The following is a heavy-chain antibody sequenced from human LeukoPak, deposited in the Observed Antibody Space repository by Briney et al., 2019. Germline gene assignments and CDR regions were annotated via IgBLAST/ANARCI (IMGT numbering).Heavy chain of an antibody. J-gene: IGHJ4*02. D-gene: IGHD6-19*01. CDR1: GGSISTYF. V-gene: IGHV4-59*08. Sequence: SETLSLTCTVSGGSISTYFWSWIRQPPGKGLELIGFIYYSGSTNYNPSLESRVAISVDTSKNQFSLKLTSVTAADTAVYYCARRGFSSGFYYFDYWGQGTLVAVSS. CDR2: IYYSGST. CDR3: ARRGFSSGFYYFDY.